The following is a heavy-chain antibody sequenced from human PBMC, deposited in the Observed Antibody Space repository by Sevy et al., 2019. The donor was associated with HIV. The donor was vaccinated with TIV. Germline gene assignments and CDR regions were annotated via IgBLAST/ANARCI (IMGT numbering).Heavy chain of an antibody. CDR1: GFTVSSNY. V-gene: IGHV3-53*01. CDR3: ARGATFYSDSSGRVLSVLGAFDI. CDR2: IFSGGGT. D-gene: IGHD3-22*01. J-gene: IGHJ3*02. Sequence: GGSLRLSCAASGFTVSSNYMSWVRQAPGKGLEWVSIIFSGGGTYYADSVQGRFTISRDNSKNMVYLKMNSLRAEDTAGFYCARGATFYSDSSGRVLSVLGAFDIWGRGTMVTVSS.